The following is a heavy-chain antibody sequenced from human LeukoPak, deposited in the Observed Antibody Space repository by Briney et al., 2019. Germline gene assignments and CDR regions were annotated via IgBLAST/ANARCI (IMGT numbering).Heavy chain of an antibody. D-gene: IGHD3-22*01. CDR3: ARQKVEVDAFDI. V-gene: IGHV4-4*02. CDR1: GGSISSSNW. J-gene: IGHJ3*02. Sequence: SGTLSLTCAVSGGSISSSNWWSWVRQPPGKGLEWIGEINHSGSTNYNPSLKSRVTISVDTSKNQFSLKLSSVTAADTAVYYCARQKVEVDAFDIWGQGTMVTVSS. CDR2: INHSGST.